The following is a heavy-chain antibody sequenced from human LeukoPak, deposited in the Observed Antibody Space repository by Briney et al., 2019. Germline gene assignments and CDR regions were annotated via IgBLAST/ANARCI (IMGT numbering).Heavy chain of an antibody. D-gene: IGHD2-15*01. CDR2: IYTSGST. J-gene: IGHJ5*02. Sequence: SETLSLTCTVSGGSISSGSYYWSWIPQPAGKGLEWIGRIYTSGSTNYNPSLKSRVTISVDTSKNQFSLKLSSVTAADTAVYYCARYCSGGSCYFDLWGQGTLVTVSS. V-gene: IGHV4-61*02. CDR1: GGSISSGSYY. CDR3: ARYCSGGSCYFDL.